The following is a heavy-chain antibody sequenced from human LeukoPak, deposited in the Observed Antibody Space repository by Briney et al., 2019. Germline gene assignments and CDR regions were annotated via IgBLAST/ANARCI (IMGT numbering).Heavy chain of an antibody. Sequence: SETLSLTCTVSGGSVSSYYWSWIRQPPGKGLEWIGYIYYSGSPDYNPSLKSRVTISVDTSKNQFSLKLRSVTAADTAVYYCAKDHYDSSGYPFDYWGQGTLVTVSS. CDR3: AKDHYDSSGYPFDY. CDR2: IYYSGSP. J-gene: IGHJ4*02. V-gene: IGHV4-59*02. CDR1: GGSVSSYY. D-gene: IGHD3-22*01.